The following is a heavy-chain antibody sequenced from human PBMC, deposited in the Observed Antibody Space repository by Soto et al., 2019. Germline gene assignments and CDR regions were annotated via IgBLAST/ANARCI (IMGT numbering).Heavy chain of an antibody. V-gene: IGHV3-7*03. CDR2: IKQDGSEK. J-gene: IGHJ4*02. D-gene: IGHD6-13*01. Sequence: VLLVESGGGLVKPGGSLRLSCAASGFTFSGYYMSWIRQAPGKGLEWVANIKQDGSEKYYVDSVKGRFTISRDNAKNSLYLQMNSLRAEDTAVYYCARVGRRVIAAAGWDFDYWGQGTLVTVSS. CDR3: ARVGRRVIAAAGWDFDY. CDR1: GFTFSGYY.